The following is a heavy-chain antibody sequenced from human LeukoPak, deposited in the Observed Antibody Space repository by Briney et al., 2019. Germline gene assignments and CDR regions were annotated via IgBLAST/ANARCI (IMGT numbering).Heavy chain of an antibody. V-gene: IGHV4-30-2*01. D-gene: IGHD3-3*01. CDR1: GGSISSGGYS. CDR3: ARQGRITIFGVVDY. J-gene: IGHJ4*02. CDR2: IYHSGST. Sequence: SQTLSLTCAVSGGSISSGGYSWSWIRQPPGKGLEWIGYIYHSGSTYYNPSLKSRVTISVDRSKNQFSLKLSSVTAADTAVYYCARQGRITIFGVVDYWGQGTLVTVSS.